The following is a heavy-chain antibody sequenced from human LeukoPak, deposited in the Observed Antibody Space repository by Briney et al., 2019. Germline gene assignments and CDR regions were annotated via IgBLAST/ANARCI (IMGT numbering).Heavy chain of an antibody. D-gene: IGHD3-22*01. V-gene: IGHV3-7*01. CDR3: AQVDGDTYDSSGYMSG. Sequence: GGSLRLSCAASGFTFSSYWMTWVRQAPGKGLERVAQIKDDGTEKFYLDSLRGRFTISRDNSKDSLYLHINSLRAEDTAVYYCAQVDGDTYDSSGYMSGWGQGTLVTVSS. CDR1: GFTFSSYW. J-gene: IGHJ4*02. CDR2: IKDDGTEK.